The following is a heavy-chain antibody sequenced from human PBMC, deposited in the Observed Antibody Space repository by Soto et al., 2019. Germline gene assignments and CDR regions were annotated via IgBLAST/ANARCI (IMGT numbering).Heavy chain of an antibody. J-gene: IGHJ5*01. CDR2: IDPKNGGT. CDR3: GKDDYGIFAC. D-gene: IGHD3-10*01. Sequence: ASVKVSCKASGYSISAYYIHWVRQAPGQGLEWMGWIDPKNGGTVSAQKFQGRLTMTRDTSISTVYMDLSGLTSDDTALYYCGKDDYGIFACWG. V-gene: IGHV1-2*02. CDR1: GYSISAYY.